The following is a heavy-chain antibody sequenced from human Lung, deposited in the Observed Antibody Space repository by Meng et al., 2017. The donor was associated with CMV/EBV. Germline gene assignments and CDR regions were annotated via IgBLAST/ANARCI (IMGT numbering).Heavy chain of an antibody. CDR3: AREGLVGDLRYFDL. V-gene: IGHV1-2*02. J-gene: IGHJ2*01. Sequence: QLVESGAEVKKPGAPVKVSCKGSGYSFTDYHIHWVGQAPGQGLEWMGWMNPKSGGANYAQKFQGRVTMTRDTSISTAYMELSRLRSDDTAVYYCAREGLVGDLRYFDLWGRGTLVTVSS. CDR1: GYSFTDYH. CDR2: MNPKSGGA. D-gene: IGHD3-16*01.